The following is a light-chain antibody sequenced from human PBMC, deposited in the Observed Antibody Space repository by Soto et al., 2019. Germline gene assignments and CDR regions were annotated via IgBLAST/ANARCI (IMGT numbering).Light chain of an antibody. CDR3: LQDYNYPWT. J-gene: IGKJ1*01. V-gene: IGKV1-6*01. CDR1: QTISTY. Sequence: IQMTQSPSSLSASVGDRVTITCRASQTISTYLNWYQQKPGKAPRLLIYDASSLLSGVPSRFSGSGSGTDFTLTISSLQPEDFATYYCLQDYNYPWTFGQGTKVDIK. CDR2: DAS.